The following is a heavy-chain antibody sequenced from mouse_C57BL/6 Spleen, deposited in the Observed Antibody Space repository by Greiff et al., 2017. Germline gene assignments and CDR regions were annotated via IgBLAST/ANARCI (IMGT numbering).Heavy chain of an antibody. D-gene: IGHD2-3*01. V-gene: IGHV1-72*01. J-gene: IGHJ1*03. Sequence: QVQLQQPGAELVKPGASVKLSCKASGYTFTSYWMHWVKQRPGRGLEWIGRMDPNSGGTKYNEKFKSKATLTVAKPASTAYMRLSSLTSEDSAVYYWARRGYSQVRYFDVWGTGATVTVSS. CDR2: MDPNSGGT. CDR3: ARRGYSQVRYFDV. CDR1: GYTFTSYW.